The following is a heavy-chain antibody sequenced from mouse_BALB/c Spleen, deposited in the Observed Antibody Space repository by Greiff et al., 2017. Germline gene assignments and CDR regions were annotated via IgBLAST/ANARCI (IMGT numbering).Heavy chain of an antibody. Sequence: EVQLQQSGTVLARPGASVKMSCKASGYTFTSYWMHWVKQRPGQGLEWIGAIYPGNSDTSYNQKFKGKAKLTAATSTSTAYMELSSLTNEDSAVYYCTRSHYYGSSPAWFAYWGQGTLVTVSA. J-gene: IGHJ3*01. CDR1: GYTFTSYW. CDR2: IYPGNSDT. D-gene: IGHD1-1*01. V-gene: IGHV1-5*01. CDR3: TRSHYYGSSPAWFAY.